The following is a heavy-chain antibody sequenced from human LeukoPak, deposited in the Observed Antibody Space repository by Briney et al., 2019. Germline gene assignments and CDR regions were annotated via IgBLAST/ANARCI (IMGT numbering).Heavy chain of an antibody. CDR2: IYYSGST. D-gene: IGHD5-18*01. CDR1: GGSISSYY. CDR3: ARDLGYSYGYGYYFDY. V-gene: IGHV4-59*01. J-gene: IGHJ4*02. Sequence: SETLSLTCTVSGGSISSYYWSWIRQPPGKGLEWIGYIYYSGSTNYNPSLKSRVTISVDTSKNQFSLKLSSVTAADTAVYYCARDLGYSYGYGYYFDYWGQGTLVIVSS.